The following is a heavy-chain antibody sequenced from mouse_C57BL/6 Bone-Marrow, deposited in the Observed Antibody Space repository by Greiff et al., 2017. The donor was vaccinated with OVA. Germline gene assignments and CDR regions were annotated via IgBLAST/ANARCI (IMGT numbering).Heavy chain of an antibody. D-gene: IGHD2-3*01. V-gene: IGHV1-64*01. CDR2: IHPNSGST. J-gene: IGHJ3*01. CDR1: GYTFTSYW. CDR3: ARWLLHAWFAY. Sequence: QVQLQQPGAELVKPGASVKLSCKASGYTFTSYWMHWVKQRPGHGLEWIGMIHPNSGSTNYNEKFKSKATLTVDKSSSTAYMQLSSLTSEDSAVYYCARWLLHAWFAYWGQGTLVTVSA.